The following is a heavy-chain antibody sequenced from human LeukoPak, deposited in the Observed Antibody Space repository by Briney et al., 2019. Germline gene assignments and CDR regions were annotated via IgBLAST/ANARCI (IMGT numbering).Heavy chain of an antibody. Sequence: PGGSLRLSCAASGFTFSNSAMNWVRQAPGKGLEWVSAISGSGANTYYPNSVKGRFTISRDNSRDTLYLQMNSLRAEDTAVYYCAKGQVFQCDYWGQGTRVTVSS. J-gene: IGHJ4*02. CDR3: AKGQVFQCDY. CDR2: ISGSGANT. D-gene: IGHD2/OR15-2a*01. V-gene: IGHV3-23*01. CDR1: GFTFSNSA.